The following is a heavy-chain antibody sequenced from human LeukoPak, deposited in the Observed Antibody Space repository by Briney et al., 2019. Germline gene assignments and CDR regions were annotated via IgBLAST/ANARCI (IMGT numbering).Heavy chain of an antibody. Sequence: GASVKVSCKAYGYTFTAYYMHWVRQAPGQGPEWMGWINPKSGDTNYAQKFQGRVTMTRDTSISTGYMELSRLTSDDTAVYYCARETGQFEHDSWGQGTFVTVSS. J-gene: IGHJ4*02. CDR1: GYTFTAYY. CDR2: INPKSGDT. CDR3: ARETGQFEHDS. D-gene: IGHD5-24*01. V-gene: IGHV1-2*02.